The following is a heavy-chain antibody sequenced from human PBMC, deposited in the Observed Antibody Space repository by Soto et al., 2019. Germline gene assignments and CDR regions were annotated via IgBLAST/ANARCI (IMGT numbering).Heavy chain of an antibody. CDR3: ARIGYSGYTNWFDP. V-gene: IGHV2-26*01. J-gene: IGHJ5*02. D-gene: IGHD5-12*01. CDR2: IFSNDEK. CDR1: GFSLSNCIIC. Sequence: SGPTLVNPTETLTRTFTVSGFSLSNCIICVSWIRHPPGKALEWLAHIFSNDEKSYSTSLKSRLTISKDTSKSQVVLTMTNMDPVDTATYYCARIGYSGYTNWFDPWGQGTLVTVSS.